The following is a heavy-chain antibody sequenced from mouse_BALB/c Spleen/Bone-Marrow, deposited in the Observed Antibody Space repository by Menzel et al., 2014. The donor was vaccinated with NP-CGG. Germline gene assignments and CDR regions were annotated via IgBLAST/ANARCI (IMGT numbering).Heavy chain of an antibody. D-gene: IGHD4-1*01. V-gene: IGHV1S56*01. J-gene: IGHJ2*01. CDR1: GYTFTSYY. CDR2: IYPGNVNT. CDR3: AREANWNFDY. Sequence: VQLVESGPELVKPGASVRISCKAAGYTFTSYYIHWVKQRPGQGLQWIGWIYPGNVNTKYNEKFKGKATLTADKSSSTAYTQLSSLTSEDSAVYFCAREANWNFDYWGQGTTLTVSS.